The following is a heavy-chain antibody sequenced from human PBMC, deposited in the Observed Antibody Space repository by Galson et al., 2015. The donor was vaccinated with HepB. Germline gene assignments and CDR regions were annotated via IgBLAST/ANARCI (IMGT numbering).Heavy chain of an antibody. D-gene: IGHD3-22*01. CDR3: AREGGEYYDTNGYFPM. J-gene: IGHJ4*02. Sequence: SLRLSCAASGFTFRDYYMSWIRQAPGKGLEWVSYISSSGSTKYYADSVKGRFTISRDNAMNSLYLQMNSLRAEDTAVYYCAREGGEYYDTNGYFPMWGQGTLVTVSS. V-gene: IGHV3-11*01. CDR1: GFTFRDYY. CDR2: ISSSGSTK.